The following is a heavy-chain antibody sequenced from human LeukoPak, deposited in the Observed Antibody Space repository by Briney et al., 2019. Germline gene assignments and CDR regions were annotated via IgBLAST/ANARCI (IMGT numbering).Heavy chain of an antibody. CDR1: GGSISSYY. V-gene: IGHV4-59*01. CDR2: IYYSGST. D-gene: IGHD5-18*01. J-gene: IGHJ4*02. Sequence: SATLSLTCTVSGGSISSYYWSWIRQPPGKGLEWIGYIYYSGSTNYNPSLKSRVTISVDTSKNQFSLKLSSVTAADTAVYYCARLDTTGDYWGQGTLVTVSS. CDR3: ARLDTTGDY.